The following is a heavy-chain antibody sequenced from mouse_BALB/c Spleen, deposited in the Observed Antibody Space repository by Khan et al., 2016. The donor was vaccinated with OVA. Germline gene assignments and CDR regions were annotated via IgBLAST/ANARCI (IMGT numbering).Heavy chain of an antibody. CDR3: ARDGYSPGFAY. CDR2: IDPENGDT. CDR1: GFNIKDYY. J-gene: IGHJ3*01. D-gene: IGHD2-3*01. Sequence: VQLQQSGAELVRPGALVKLSCKASGFNIKDYYMHWVKQRPEQGLVWIGRIDPENGDTIYDPKFQGKASITSDTSSNPAYLQLSSLTSEDTAVYYCARDGYSPGFAYWGQGTLVTVSA. V-gene: IGHV14-1*02.